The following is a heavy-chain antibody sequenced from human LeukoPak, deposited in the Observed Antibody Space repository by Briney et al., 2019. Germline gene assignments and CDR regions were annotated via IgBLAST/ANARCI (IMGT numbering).Heavy chain of an antibody. J-gene: IGHJ4*02. Sequence: PSETLSLTCTVSGGSISSYYWSWIRQPPGKGLEWIGYIYYSGSTNYNPSLKSRVTISVDTSKNQFSLKLSSVTAADTAVYYCARDSDYGDYVVTDWGQGTLVTVSS. D-gene: IGHD4-17*01. CDR2: IYYSGST. CDR3: ARDSDYGDYVVTD. CDR1: GGSISSYY. V-gene: IGHV4-59*01.